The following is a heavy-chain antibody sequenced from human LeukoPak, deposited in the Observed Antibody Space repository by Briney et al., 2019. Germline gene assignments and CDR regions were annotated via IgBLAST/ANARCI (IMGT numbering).Heavy chain of an antibody. CDR3: ARTQYYDILTGYSPFFDY. J-gene: IGHJ4*02. D-gene: IGHD3-9*01. Sequence: GGSLRLSCAASGFTFSSCWMSWVRQAPGKGLEWVANIKQDGSEKYYVDSVKGRFTISRDNAKNSLYLQMNSLRAEDTAVYYCARTQYYDILTGYSPFFDYWGQGTLVTVSS. CDR2: IKQDGSEK. V-gene: IGHV3-7*03. CDR1: GFTFSSCW.